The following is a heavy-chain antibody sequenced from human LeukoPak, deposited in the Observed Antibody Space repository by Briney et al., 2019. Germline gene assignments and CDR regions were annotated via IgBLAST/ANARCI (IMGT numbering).Heavy chain of an antibody. Sequence: GGSLRLSCAASGFIFSDYYMSWIRQAPGKGLEWVSYLSTSGDIMYYAGSVKGRFTISRDNAKNPLYLEMDSLRAEDTAVYYCARGHYGGNPADAFDIWGQGTMVTVS. J-gene: IGHJ3*02. CDR3: ARGHYGGNPADAFDI. CDR2: LSTSGDIM. V-gene: IGHV3-11*01. CDR1: GFIFSDYY. D-gene: IGHD4-23*01.